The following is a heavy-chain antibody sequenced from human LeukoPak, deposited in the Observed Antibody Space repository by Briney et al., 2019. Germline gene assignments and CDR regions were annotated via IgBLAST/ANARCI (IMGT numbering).Heavy chain of an antibody. V-gene: IGHV4-4*07. CDR2: IYTSGTI. CDR3: ATSPLLLWFGESNWYFDL. J-gene: IGHJ2*01. CDR1: GGSISSYY. Sequence: NPSETLSLTCTVSGGSISSYYWSWIRQPAGTALEWIGRIYTSGTITYNPSLKSRVTMSVDTSKNQFSLKLSSVTAADTAVYYCATSPLLLWFGESNWYFDLWGRGTLVTVSS. D-gene: IGHD3-10*01.